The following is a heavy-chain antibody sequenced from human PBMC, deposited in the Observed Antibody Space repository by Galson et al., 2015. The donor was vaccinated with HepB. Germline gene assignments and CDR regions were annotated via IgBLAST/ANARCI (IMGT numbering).Heavy chain of an antibody. CDR1: GYTLTELS. D-gene: IGHD3-22*01. V-gene: IGHV1-24*01. J-gene: IGHJ4*02. CDR2: FDPEDGET. CDR3: ATLSGRIGITMIPNSGVNY. Sequence: SVKVSCKVSGYTLTELSMHWVRQAPGKGLEWMGCFDPEDGETIYAQKFQGRVTMTEDTSTDTAYMELSSLRSEDTAVYYCATLSGRIGITMIPNSGVNYWGQGTLVTVSS.